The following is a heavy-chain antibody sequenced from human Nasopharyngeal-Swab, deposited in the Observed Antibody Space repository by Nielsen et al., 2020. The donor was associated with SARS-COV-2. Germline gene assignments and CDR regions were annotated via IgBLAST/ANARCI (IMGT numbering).Heavy chain of an antibody. CDR1: GFTFSNYW. Sequence: GESLKISCAASGFTFSNYWMHWVRQAPGKGPVWVSRINSNGRNTTYADSVKGRFTISRDNSKSTLYLQMNSLRAEDTAVYYCAKDRQWLAIEYWGQGILVAVSS. V-gene: IGHV3-74*01. CDR3: AKDRQWLAIEY. CDR2: INSNGRNT. D-gene: IGHD6-19*01. J-gene: IGHJ4*02.